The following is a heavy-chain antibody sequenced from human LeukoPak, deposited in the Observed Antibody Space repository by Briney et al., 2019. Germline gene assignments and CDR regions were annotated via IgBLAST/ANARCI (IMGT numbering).Heavy chain of an antibody. CDR3: ARHGHCTNGVCYSNYYYHMDV. D-gene: IGHD2-8*01. CDR1: GYSFASPW. CDR2: IYPDDSDT. Sequence: GESLKISCKGSGYSFASPWIGWVRQMPGKGLEWMGIIYPDDSDTRYSPSFEGQITISVDKSISTAYLQWSSLKASDTAVYYCARHGHCTNGVCYSNYYYHMDVWGKGTTVTVS. J-gene: IGHJ6*03. V-gene: IGHV5-51*01.